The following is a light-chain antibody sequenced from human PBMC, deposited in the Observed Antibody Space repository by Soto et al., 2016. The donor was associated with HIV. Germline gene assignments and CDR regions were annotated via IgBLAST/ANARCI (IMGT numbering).Light chain of an antibody. J-gene: IGKJ1*01. CDR3: LQYNTNPRT. CDR1: QDIRNS. Sequence: DIQMTQSPSSLSASVGDRVTITCRASQDIRNSLAWFQQKSGQAPKSLIFAASSLQSGVPSKFSGSGSGTDFTLTITSLQPEDFATYYCLQYNTNPRTFGQGTKVEIK. CDR2: AAS. V-gene: IGKV1-16*02.